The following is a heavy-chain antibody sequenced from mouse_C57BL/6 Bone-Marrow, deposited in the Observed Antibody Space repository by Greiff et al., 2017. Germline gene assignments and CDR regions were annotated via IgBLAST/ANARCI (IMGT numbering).Heavy chain of an antibody. V-gene: IGHV5-12*01. CDR1: GFTFSDYY. J-gene: IGHJ2*01. Sequence: EVQLVESGGGLVQPGGSLKLSCAASGFTFSDYYLYWVRQTPEKRLEWVAYISNGGGSTYYPDTVKGRFTISRDNAKNTLYLQMSRLKSEDTAMYYCARDDYFDYWGQGTTLTVSS. D-gene: IGHD2-3*01. CDR3: ARDDYFDY. CDR2: ISNGGGST.